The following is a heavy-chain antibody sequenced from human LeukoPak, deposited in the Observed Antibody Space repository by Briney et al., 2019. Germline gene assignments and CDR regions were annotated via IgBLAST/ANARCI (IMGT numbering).Heavy chain of an antibody. Sequence: ASVKVSCKASGYTFTDYGFNWVRHAPGQGLELMGGIIPNFGTAHYAQKFQGRVTITADESTSTAYMELNSLRSEDTAVYYCARDRPGRYCSNTSCYTASPFDPWGQGTLVIVSS. CDR1: GYTFTDYG. CDR2: IIPNFGTA. D-gene: IGHD2-2*02. CDR3: ARDRPGRYCSNTSCYTASPFDP. V-gene: IGHV1-69*13. J-gene: IGHJ5*02.